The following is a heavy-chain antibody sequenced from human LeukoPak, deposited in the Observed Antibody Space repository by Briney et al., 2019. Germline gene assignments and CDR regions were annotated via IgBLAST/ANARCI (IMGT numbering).Heavy chain of an antibody. Sequence: SETLSLTCAVYGGSFSGYYWSWNRQPPGKGLEWIGEINHSGSTNYNPSLKSRVTISVDTSKNQFSLKLSSVTAADTAVYYCARASLTGYYKYYYYYGMDVWGQGTTVTVSS. D-gene: IGHD3-9*01. CDR2: INHSGST. CDR1: GGSFSGYY. V-gene: IGHV4-34*01. CDR3: ARASLTGYYKYYYYYGMDV. J-gene: IGHJ6*02.